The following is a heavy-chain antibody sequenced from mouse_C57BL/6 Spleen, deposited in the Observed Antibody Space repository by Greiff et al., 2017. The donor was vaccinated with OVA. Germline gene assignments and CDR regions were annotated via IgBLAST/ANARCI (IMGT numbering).Heavy chain of an antibody. D-gene: IGHD2-5*01. V-gene: IGHV1-53*01. J-gene: IGHJ2*01. CDR3: VAYYSNLYYFDY. Sequence: QVQLQQPGTELVKPGASVKLSCKASGYTFTSYWMHWVKQRPGQGLEWIGNINPRNGGTNSNEKFKSKATLTVDKSSSTAYMQLSSLTSEDSAVYYCVAYYSNLYYFDYWGQGTTLTVSS. CDR1: GYTFTSYW. CDR2: INPRNGGT.